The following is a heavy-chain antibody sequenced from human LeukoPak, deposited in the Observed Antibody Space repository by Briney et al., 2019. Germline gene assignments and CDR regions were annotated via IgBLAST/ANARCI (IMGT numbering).Heavy chain of an antibody. J-gene: IGHJ4*02. CDR1: GYTFIDYF. D-gene: IGHD7-27*01. V-gene: IGHV1-2*06. CDR2: LNPNNGDT. Sequence: GASVKVSCKTSGYTFIDYFIHWVRQAPGQGLEWMGRLNPNNGDTYYAQDFQGRVTMTRGTSISTAYMELSWLTSDDTAVYYCARDLSSTSNWEFDYWGQGTLVTVSS. CDR3: ARDLSSTSNWEFDY.